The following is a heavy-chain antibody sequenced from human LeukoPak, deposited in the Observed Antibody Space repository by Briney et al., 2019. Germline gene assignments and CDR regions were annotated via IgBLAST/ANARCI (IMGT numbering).Heavy chain of an antibody. Sequence: GASVKVSCKASGYIFTGYYMHWVRQAPGQGLEWMGRINPNSGGTNYAQKFQGRVTMTRDTSISTAYMELSRLRSDDTAVYYCARGTSKIHLWLPMCFDYWGQGTLVTVSS. D-gene: IGHD5-18*01. CDR3: ARGTSKIHLWLPMCFDY. J-gene: IGHJ4*02. V-gene: IGHV1-2*02. CDR1: GYIFTGYY. CDR2: INPNSGGT.